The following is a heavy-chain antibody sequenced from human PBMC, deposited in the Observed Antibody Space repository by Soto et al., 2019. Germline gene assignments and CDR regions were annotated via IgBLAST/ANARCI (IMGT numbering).Heavy chain of an antibody. CDR2: IRSKAYGGTT. Sequence: GGSLRLSCTASGFTFGDYAMSWFRQAPGKGQEWVGFIRSKAYGGTTEYAASVKGRFTISRDDSKSIAYLQMNSLKTEDTAVYYCPGYLRYFDWLTPSDAFDIWGQGTMVTVSS. D-gene: IGHD3-9*01. CDR3: PGYLRYFDWLTPSDAFDI. V-gene: IGHV3-49*03. J-gene: IGHJ3*02. CDR1: GFTFGDYA.